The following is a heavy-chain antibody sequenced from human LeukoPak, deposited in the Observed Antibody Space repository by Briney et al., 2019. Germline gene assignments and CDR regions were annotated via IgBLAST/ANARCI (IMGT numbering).Heavy chain of an antibody. CDR1: GGSISSGGYY. V-gene: IGHV4-31*03. CDR3: ARDVSYYYGSPPNAFDI. CDR2: IYYSGST. D-gene: IGHD3-10*01. Sequence: PSETLSLTCTVSGGSISSGGYYWSWIRQHPGKGLEWIGYIYYSGSTYYNPSLKSRVTISVDTSKNQFSLKLSSVTAADTAVYYCARDVSYYYGSPPNAFDIWGQGTMVTVSS. J-gene: IGHJ3*02.